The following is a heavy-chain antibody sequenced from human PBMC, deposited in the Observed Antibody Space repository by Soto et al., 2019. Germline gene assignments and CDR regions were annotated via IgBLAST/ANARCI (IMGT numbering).Heavy chain of an antibody. CDR2: ISSSGSTI. J-gene: IGHJ4*02. D-gene: IGHD6-13*01. CDR1: GFTFSDYY. CDR3: ARDRMYSSSWYSY. V-gene: IGHV3-11*01. Sequence: QVQLVESGGGLVKPGGSLRLSCAASGFTFSDYYMSWIRQAPGKGLDWVSYISSSGSTIYYADSVKGRFTVSRDNAKNSLYLQMNSLRAEDPAIYYCARDRMYSSSWYSYWGQGTLVTVSS.